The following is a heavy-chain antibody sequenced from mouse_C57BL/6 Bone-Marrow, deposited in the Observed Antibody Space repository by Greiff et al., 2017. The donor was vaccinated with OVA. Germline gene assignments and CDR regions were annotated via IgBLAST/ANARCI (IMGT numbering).Heavy chain of an antibody. V-gene: IGHV1-19*01. Sequence: EVQLQQSGPVLVKPGASVKMSCKASGYTFTDYYMNWVKQSHGKSLEWIGVINPYNGGTSYNQKFKGKATLTVDKSSSTAYMELNSLTSEDSAVYYCVNYGVFYYYAMDYWGQGTSVTVSS. CDR3: VNYGVFYYYAMDY. CDR1: GYTFTDYY. D-gene: IGHD1-1*01. J-gene: IGHJ4*01. CDR2: INPYNGGT.